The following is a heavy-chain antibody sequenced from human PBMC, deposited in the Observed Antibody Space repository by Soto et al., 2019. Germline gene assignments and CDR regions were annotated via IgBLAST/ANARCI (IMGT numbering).Heavy chain of an antibody. J-gene: IGHJ6*02. CDR3: ARASPEPGQYYYYYGMDV. CDR1: GGTFSSYA. V-gene: IGHV1-69*01. CDR2: IIPIFGTA. Sequence: QVQLVQSGAEVKKPGSSVKVSCKASGGTFSSYAISWVRQAPGQGLEWMGGIIPIFGTANYAQTFQGRVTITADESTSTAYMELSSLRTEDTAVYYCARASPEPGQYYYYYGMDVWGQGTTVTVSS.